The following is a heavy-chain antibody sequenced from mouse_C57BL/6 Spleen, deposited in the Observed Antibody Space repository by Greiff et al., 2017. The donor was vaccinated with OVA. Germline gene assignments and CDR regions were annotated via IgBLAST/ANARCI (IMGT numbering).Heavy chain of an antibody. CDR2: IDPSDSYT. Sequence: QVQLQQPGAELVKPGASVKLSCKASGYTFTSYWMQWVKQRPGQGLEWIGEIDPSDSYTNYNQKFKGKATLTVDTSSSTAYMQLSSLTSEDSAVYYGASGNGYDGCAYWGQGTLVTVSA. CDR3: ASGNGYDGCAY. V-gene: IGHV1-50*01. D-gene: IGHD2-2*01. J-gene: IGHJ3*01. CDR1: GYTFTSYW.